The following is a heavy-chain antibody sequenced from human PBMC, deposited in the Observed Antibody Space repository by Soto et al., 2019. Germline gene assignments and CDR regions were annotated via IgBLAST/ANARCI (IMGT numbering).Heavy chain of an antibody. Sequence: EVQLVESGGGLVKPGGSLRLSCAASGFTFSSYSMNWVRQAPGKGLEWVSSISSSSSYIYYADSVKGRFTISRDNAKNSLYLQMNSLRAEDAAVYYCALGDYDSSGPAEIDYWGQGNLVTVSS. D-gene: IGHD3-22*01. V-gene: IGHV3-21*01. CDR1: GFTFSSYS. CDR2: ISSSSSYI. CDR3: ALGDYDSSGPAEIDY. J-gene: IGHJ4*02.